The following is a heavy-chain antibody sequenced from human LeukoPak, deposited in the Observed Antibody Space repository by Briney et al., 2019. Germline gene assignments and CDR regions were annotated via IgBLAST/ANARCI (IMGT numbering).Heavy chain of an antibody. CDR1: GYTFAGYY. V-gene: IGHV1-2*02. Sequence: ASVKVSCKASGYTFAGYYMHWVRQAPGQGLEWMGWINHNGGGTNYAQKFHGRVTTTRDTSISTAYMELSRLRSDDTAVYYCARSTRVRYDSSGYDYWGQGTLVTVSS. D-gene: IGHD3-22*01. J-gene: IGHJ4*02. CDR3: ARSTRVRYDSSGYDY. CDR2: INHNGGGT.